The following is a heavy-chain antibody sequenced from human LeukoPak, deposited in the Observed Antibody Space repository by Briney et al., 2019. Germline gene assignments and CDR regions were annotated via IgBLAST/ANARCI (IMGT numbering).Heavy chain of an antibody. V-gene: IGHV4-59*08. CDR2: IYYSGNT. CDR1: GGSISGYY. Sequence: SETLSLTCIVSGGSISGYYWVWVRQPPGKGLEWIGYIYYSGNTNYNPSLKSRVTISVDTSKNQFSLKLSSVTAADTAVYYCARLLSGTLDYYYYYGMDVWGQGTMVTVSS. CDR3: ARLLSGTLDYYYYYGMDV. D-gene: IGHD6-13*01. J-gene: IGHJ6*02.